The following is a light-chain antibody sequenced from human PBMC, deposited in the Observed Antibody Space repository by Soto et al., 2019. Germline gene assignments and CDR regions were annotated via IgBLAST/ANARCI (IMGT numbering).Light chain of an antibody. J-gene: IGKJ4*01. V-gene: IGKV1-33*01. CDR1: QDIRNH. CDR3: QQYDNQPPT. CDR2: RAS. Sequence: DIPLTQSPTSLSASVGDRVTITCQASQDIRNHLNWYQQKPGKAPKLLIYRASNLETGVPSGFSGSVSGTDFTFTISSLQPEDFATYYCQQYDNQPPTFGGGTKVEIK.